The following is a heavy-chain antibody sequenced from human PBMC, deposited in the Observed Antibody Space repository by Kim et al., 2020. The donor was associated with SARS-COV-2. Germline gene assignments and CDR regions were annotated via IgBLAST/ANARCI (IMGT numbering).Heavy chain of an antibody. Sequence: SETLSLTCTVSGGSISSGDFYWSWIRQPPGKSLEWIGYIYYSGSTYYNPSLKSRVIMSVDTSKGQFSLKLTSVTAADTAIYYCAGEGVNQLGWFDPWGQG. D-gene: IGHD6-6*01. CDR3: AGEGVNQLGWFDP. CDR2: IYYSGST. V-gene: IGHV4-30-4*01. CDR1: GGSISSGDFY. J-gene: IGHJ5*02.